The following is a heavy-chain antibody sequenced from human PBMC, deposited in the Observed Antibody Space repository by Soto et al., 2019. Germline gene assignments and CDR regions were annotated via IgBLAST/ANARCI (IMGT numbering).Heavy chain of an antibody. Sequence: ETRSLTGTVSGCTIRVYYLLLPRQPPGKTLEWIGSIYYTGGTNYNPSLKSRVTISVDTSKNHFSLKFNSLTAADTAVYYCASGTLSTIAAPDSWGQGTLVTVSS. V-gene: IGHV4-59*01. J-gene: IGHJ4*02. CDR3: ASGTLSTIAAPDS. D-gene: IGHD6-13*01. CDR1: GCTIRVYY. CDR2: IYYTGGT.